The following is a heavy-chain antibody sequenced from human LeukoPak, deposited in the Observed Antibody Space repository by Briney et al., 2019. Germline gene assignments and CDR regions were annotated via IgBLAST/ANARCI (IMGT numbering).Heavy chain of an antibody. V-gene: IGHV4-61*02. J-gene: IGHJ6*03. CDR3: AREIRHYYYYMDV. CDR2: IYTSGST. CDR1: GGSISSGSYY. Sequence: SETLSLTCTVSGGSISSGSYYWSWIRQPAGKGLEWIGRIYTSGSTNYNPSLKSRVTISVDTSKNQFSLKLSSVTAADTAVYYCAREIRHYYYYMDVWGKGTTVTVSS.